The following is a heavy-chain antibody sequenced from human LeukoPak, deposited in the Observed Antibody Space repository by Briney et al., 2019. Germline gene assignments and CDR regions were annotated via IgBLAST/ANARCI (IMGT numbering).Heavy chain of an antibody. CDR2: IYYSGST. Sequence: SETLSLTCTVSGGSISSGDYYWSWIRQPPGKGLEWIGYIYYSGSTNYNPSLKSRVTISVDTSKNQFSLKLSSVTAADTAVYYCTRDNSISRFYSWGRGTLVTVSS. D-gene: IGHD6-13*01. CDR3: TRDNSISRFYS. J-gene: IGHJ5*02. V-gene: IGHV4-61*08. CDR1: GGSISSGDYY.